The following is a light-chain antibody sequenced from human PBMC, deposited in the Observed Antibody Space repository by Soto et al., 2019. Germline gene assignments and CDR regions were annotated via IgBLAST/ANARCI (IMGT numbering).Light chain of an antibody. J-gene: IGKJ4*01. V-gene: IGKV1-5*01. Sequence: DIQMTQSPSTLSASVGDRVTITCRASQSLSSWLAWYQQKPGKAPKLLIYDASSFESGVPSRFSGSGSGTQFTLTISSLQPDDFASYYCQQYNSYPVTFGGGTRVEIK. CDR1: QSLSSW. CDR3: QQYNSYPVT. CDR2: DAS.